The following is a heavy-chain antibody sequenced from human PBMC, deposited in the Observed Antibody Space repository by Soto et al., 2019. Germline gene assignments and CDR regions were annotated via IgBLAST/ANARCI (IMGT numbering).Heavy chain of an antibody. D-gene: IGHD3-3*01. Sequence: GGSLRLSCTASGFTFGDYAMNWFRQAPGKGLEWIGFIRSKAYGGTTEYATSVKGRFTMSRDDSKSIAYLQLNSLRTGGIALYYCFSDGASVLRLFEWSNTFDFWGQGTVVTVSS. J-gene: IGHJ4*02. CDR3: FSDGASVLRLFEWSNTFDF. V-gene: IGHV3-49*03. CDR2: IRSKAYGGTT. CDR1: GFTFGDYA.